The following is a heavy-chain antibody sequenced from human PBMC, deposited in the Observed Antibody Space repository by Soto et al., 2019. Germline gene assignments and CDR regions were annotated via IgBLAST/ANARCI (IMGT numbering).Heavy chain of an antibody. V-gene: IGHV5-10-1*01. D-gene: IGHD4-4*01. CDR1: GYSFTSYC. J-gene: IGHJ4*02. Sequence: GESLKISCKGSGYSFTSYCISGVRQMPGKGLEWMGRIDPSDSYTNYSPSFQGHVTISADKSISTAYLQWSSLKASDTAMYYCASLTCAGSMTTVTTDSVDYWGQGTLVTVSS. CDR2: IDPSDSYT. CDR3: ASLTCAGSMTTVTTDSVDY.